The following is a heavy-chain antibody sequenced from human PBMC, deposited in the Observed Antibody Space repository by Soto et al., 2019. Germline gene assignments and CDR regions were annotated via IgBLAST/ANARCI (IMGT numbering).Heavy chain of an antibody. V-gene: IGHV2-5*02. J-gene: IGHJ4*02. CDR1: GFSLSTSGVG. CDR2: IFWDEDK. Sequence: QITLKESGPTLVKPTQTLTLTCTLSGFSLSTSGVGVGWIRQPPGKDLEWLALIFWDEDKRYSPSLKSRVTITKDTSKNQVVLTFTNMDPVDTATYYCAHISTHDKGGFRIDYWCQGTLVTVSS. D-gene: IGHD2-15*01. CDR3: AHISTHDKGGFRIDY.